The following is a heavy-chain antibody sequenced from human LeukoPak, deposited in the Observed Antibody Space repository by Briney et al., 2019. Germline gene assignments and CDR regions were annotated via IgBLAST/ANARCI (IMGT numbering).Heavy chain of an antibody. CDR1: GFTFSSYA. CDR2: ISGSGGST. V-gene: IGHV3-23*01. D-gene: IGHD5-18*01. Sequence: GGSLRLSCAASGFTFSSYAMHWVRQAPGKGLEWVSAISGSGGSTYYADSVKGRFTISRDNSKNTLYLQMNSLRAEDTAVYYCAKDLRGYSYGSFDYWGQGTLVTVSS. J-gene: IGHJ4*02. CDR3: AKDLRGYSYGSFDY.